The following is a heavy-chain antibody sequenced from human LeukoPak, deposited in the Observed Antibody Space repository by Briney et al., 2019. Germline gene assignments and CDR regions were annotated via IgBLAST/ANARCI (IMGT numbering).Heavy chain of an antibody. V-gene: IGHV3-30*02. CDR1: GFTFSSYG. CDR2: IRNDGSNK. Sequence: GGSLRLSCAASGFTFSSYGMHWVRQAPGKGLEWVAFIRNDGSNKYYGDSVKGRFTISRDPSKNTVYLQMDSLRPDDTALYYCAKERFDPWGQGTLVIVPS. J-gene: IGHJ5*02. CDR3: AKERFDP.